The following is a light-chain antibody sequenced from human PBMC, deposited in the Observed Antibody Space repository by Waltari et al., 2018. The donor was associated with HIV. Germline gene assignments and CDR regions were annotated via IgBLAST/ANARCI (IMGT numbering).Light chain of an antibody. J-gene: IGKJ1*01. CDR3: QQYGSSPWT. CDR2: GAS. Sequence: EIVLTQSPATLSLSPGDRATLSCRASQSISSNFLAWYRQKPGQAPTLLIYGASSRATDIPDRFSGSGSETDFTLTIIRLEPEDFAVYYCQQYGSSPWTFGQGTKVEIK. CDR1: QSISSNF. V-gene: IGKV3-20*01.